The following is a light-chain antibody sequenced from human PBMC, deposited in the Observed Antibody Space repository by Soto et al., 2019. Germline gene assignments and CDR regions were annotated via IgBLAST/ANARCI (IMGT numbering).Light chain of an antibody. J-gene: IGKJ3*01. Sequence: DIVLTQSPATLSLSPGERDTLSCRASRSISSYLAWYQQKPGQAPSLLIYDASNRATGIPARFSGSGSGTDFTLTISSLEPEDFAVYYCQQRVNWPPFTFGPGTKVDIK. CDR1: RSISSY. CDR3: QQRVNWPPFT. V-gene: IGKV3-11*01. CDR2: DAS.